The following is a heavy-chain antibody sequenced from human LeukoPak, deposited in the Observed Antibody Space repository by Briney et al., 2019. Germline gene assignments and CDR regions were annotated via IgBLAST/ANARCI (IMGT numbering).Heavy chain of an antibody. CDR1: GFTFDDYA. Sequence: GGSLRLSCAASGFTFDDYAMHWVRQAPGKGLEWVSGISWNSGSIGYANSVKGRFTISRDNAKNSLYLQMNSLRAEDTALYYCSVVWFGELFNEYFQHWGQGTRVTVSS. CDR2: ISWNSGSI. D-gene: IGHD3-10*01. J-gene: IGHJ1*01. CDR3: SVVWFGELFNEYFQH. V-gene: IGHV3-9*01.